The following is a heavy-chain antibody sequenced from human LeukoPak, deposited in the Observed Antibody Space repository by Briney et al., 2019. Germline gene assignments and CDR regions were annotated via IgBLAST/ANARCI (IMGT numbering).Heavy chain of an antibody. CDR1: GGSISSGGYY. CDR2: IYYSGST. D-gene: IGHD4-11*01. Sequence: SETLSLTCTVSGGSISSGGYYWGWIRQPPGKGLEWIGSIYYSGSTYYNPSLKSRVTISVDTSKNQFSLKLSSVTAADTAVYYCARETPFTGADAFDIWGQGTMVTVSS. CDR3: ARETPFTGADAFDI. V-gene: IGHV4-39*07. J-gene: IGHJ3*02.